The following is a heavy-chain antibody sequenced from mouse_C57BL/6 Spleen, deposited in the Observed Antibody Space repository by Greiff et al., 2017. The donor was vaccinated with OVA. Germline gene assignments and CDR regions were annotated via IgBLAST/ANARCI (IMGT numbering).Heavy chain of an antibody. CDR2: IYPRSGNT. D-gene: IGHD1-1*01. V-gene: IGHV1-81*01. Sequence: QVQLQQSGAELARPGASVKLSCKASGYTFTSYGISWVKQRTGQGLEWLGEIYPRSGNTYYNEQFKGKATLTADKSSSTAYMELRSLTSEDAAGYCGARKEYGSSPGGDWGQGTTLTVST. CDR3: ARKEYGSSPGGD. J-gene: IGHJ2*01. CDR1: GYTFTSYG.